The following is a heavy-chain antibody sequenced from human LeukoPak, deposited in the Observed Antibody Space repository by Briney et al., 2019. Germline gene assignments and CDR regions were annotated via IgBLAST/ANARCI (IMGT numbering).Heavy chain of an antibody. CDR1: GGSFSSYY. CDR3: ARDDTRFIVPDAFDI. Sequence: SETLSLTCAVYGGSFSSYYWGWIRQPPGKGLEWIGSIYYSGSTYYNPSLKSRVTISVDTSKNQFSLKLSSVTAADTAVYYCARDDTRFIVPDAFDIWGQGTMVTVSS. D-gene: IGHD3-16*02. V-gene: IGHV4-39*07. J-gene: IGHJ3*02. CDR2: IYYSGST.